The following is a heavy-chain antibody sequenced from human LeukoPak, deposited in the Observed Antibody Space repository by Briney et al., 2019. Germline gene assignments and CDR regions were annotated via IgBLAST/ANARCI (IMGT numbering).Heavy chain of an antibody. Sequence: NPGGALRLSCAASGVTFSNAWMSGVRQAPGEGLEWIGYIYYSGSTNYNPSLKSRVTMSVDTSNNQFSLKLSSVTAADTAVYYCASGSIVGVLWGWGQGTLVTVSS. J-gene: IGHJ4*02. CDR3: ASGSIVGVLWG. CDR2: IYYSGST. CDR1: GVTFSNAW. D-gene: IGHD1-26*01. V-gene: IGHV4-59*01.